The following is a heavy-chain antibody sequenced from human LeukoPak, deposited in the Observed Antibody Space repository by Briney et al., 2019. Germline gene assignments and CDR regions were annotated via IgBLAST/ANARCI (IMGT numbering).Heavy chain of an antibody. CDR3: ARDVYYYDSSGSPFDI. CDR2: INWNGGST. CDR1: GFTFSSYG. V-gene: IGHV3-20*04. D-gene: IGHD3-22*01. J-gene: IGHJ3*02. Sequence: GGTLRLSCAASGFTFSSYGMSWVRQAPGKGLEWVSGINWNGGSTGYADSVKGRFTISRDNAKNSLYLQMNSLRAEDTALYYCARDVYYYDSSGSPFDIWGQGTMVTVSS.